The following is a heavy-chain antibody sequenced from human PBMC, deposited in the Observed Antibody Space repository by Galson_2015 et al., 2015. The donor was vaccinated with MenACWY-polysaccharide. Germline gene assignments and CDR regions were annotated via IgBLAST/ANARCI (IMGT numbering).Heavy chain of an antibody. J-gene: IGHJ4*02. CDR3: AKSMTILDY. V-gene: IGHV3-48*02. CDR2: ISSSSTSI. Sequence: SLRLSCAASGFTFSTYAMSWVRQAPGKGLDWISYISSSSTSINYADSVKGRFTISRDNAKNSLYLQMNSLRDEDTAVYYCAKSMTILDYWGQGTLVTVSS. CDR1: GFTFSTYA. D-gene: IGHD4/OR15-4a*01.